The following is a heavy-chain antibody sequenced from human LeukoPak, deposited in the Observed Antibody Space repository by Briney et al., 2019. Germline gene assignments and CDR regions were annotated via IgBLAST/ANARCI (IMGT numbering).Heavy chain of an antibody. CDR3: AKNAAAAGVNWFDP. J-gene: IGHJ5*02. CDR1: GFTVSSNF. Sequence: PGGSLRLSCAASGFTVSSNFMSWVRQAPGKGLEWVSVIYSGGSTYYADSVKGRFTISRDNSKNTLYLQMNSLRAEDTAVYYCAKNAAAAGVNWFDPWGQGTLVTVSS. CDR2: IYSGGST. V-gene: IGHV3-53*01. D-gene: IGHD6-13*01.